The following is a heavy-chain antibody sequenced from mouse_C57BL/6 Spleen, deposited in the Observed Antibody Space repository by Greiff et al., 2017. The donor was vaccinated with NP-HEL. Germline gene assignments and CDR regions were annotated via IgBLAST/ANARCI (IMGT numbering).Heavy chain of an antibody. V-gene: IGHV1-64*01. CDR1: GYTFTSYW. D-gene: IGHD1-1*01. CDR2: IHPTSGST. J-gene: IGHJ2*01. CDR3: ARRNYGSSYLDY. Sequence: QVQLQQPGAELVKPGASVKLSCTASGYTFTSYWMHWVKQRPGQGLEWIGMIHPTSGSTNYNEKFKSKATLPVDKSSSTAYMQLSSLTSEDSAVYYCARRNYGSSYLDYWGQGTTLTVSS.